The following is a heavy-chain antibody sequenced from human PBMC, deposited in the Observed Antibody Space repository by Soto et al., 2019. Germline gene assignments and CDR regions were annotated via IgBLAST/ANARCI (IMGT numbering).Heavy chain of an antibody. V-gene: IGHV3-23*01. Sequence: EVQLLESGGGLVQPGGSLRLSCAASGFTFSSYSMNWVRQAPGKGLGGVATVGGGGENTFYADSVKGRFTISRDDSQNTLYLQMNSLRAEDTAVYFCAKRDSGSGRSPPLINYWGQGTLVTVSS. J-gene: IGHJ4*02. CDR2: VGGGGENT. D-gene: IGHD3-10*01. CDR3: AKRDSGSGRSPPLINY. CDR1: GFTFSSYS.